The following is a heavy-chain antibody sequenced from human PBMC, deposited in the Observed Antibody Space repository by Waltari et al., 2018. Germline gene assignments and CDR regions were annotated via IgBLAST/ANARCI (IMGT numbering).Heavy chain of an antibody. D-gene: IGHD1-26*01. CDR3: ARLRGSYSHDAFDI. V-gene: IGHV5-51*03. J-gene: IGHJ3*02. CDR2: IYPGDSDT. Sequence: EVQLVQSGAEVKKPGESLKISCKSSGYSFTNYWIGWVRQMPGKGLEWMGIIYPGDSDTSYSPSCQGQGTISADKSITTAYLQWNSLKASDTAIYYCARLRGSYSHDAFDIWGQRTMVTVSS. CDR1: GYSFTNYW.